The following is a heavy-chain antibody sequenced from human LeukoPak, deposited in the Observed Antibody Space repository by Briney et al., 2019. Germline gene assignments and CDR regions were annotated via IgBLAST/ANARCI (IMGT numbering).Heavy chain of an antibody. CDR2: INPNSGGT. V-gene: IGHV1-2*02. CDR3: ARVRLPPYYYYYYYMDV. J-gene: IGHJ6*03. Sequence: ASVKVSCKASGYTFTGYYMHWVRQAPGQGLEWMGWINPNSGGTNYAQKFQGRVTMTRDTSISTAYMELSRLRSDDTAVYYCARVRLPPYYYYYYYMDVWGKGTTVTVSS. CDR1: GYTFTGYY. D-gene: IGHD5-18*01.